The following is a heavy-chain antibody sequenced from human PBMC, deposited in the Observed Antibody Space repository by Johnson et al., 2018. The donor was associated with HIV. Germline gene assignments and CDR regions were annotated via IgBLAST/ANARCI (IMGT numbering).Heavy chain of an antibody. CDR1: GFTFDDYT. CDR2: ISWDGGST. V-gene: IGHV3-43*01. CDR3: VKDSQVGVGDAFDI. Sequence: VQLVESGGVVVQPGGSLRLSCAASGFTFDDYTMHWVRQAPGKGLEWLSLISWDGGSTYYADSVKGRFTISRDNSKNSLYLQMSSLRTEDTALYYCVKDSQVGVGDAFDIWGQGTTVTVSS. D-gene: IGHD3-3*01. J-gene: IGHJ3*02.